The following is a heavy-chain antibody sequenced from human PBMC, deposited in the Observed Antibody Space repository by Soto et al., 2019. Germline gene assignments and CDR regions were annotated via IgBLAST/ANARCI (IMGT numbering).Heavy chain of an antibody. Sequence: SETLSLTCTFSGVSISNGDYCWNWIRQTPGKGLEWIGYIYNGGPTYYNPSLESRLSLSVDTSGNQFSLRLSSVTAADTAIYYCARSLEYGIPFDKWGQGTMVTVSS. CDR1: GVSISNGDYC. D-gene: IGHD2-8*01. CDR2: IYNGGPT. J-gene: IGHJ4*02. V-gene: IGHV4-30-4*01. CDR3: ARSLEYGIPFDK.